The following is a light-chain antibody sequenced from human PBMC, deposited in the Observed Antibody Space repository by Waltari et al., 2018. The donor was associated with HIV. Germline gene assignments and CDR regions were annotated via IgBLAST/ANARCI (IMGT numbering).Light chain of an antibody. CDR1: RSLLSSSDNKNY. Sequence: DFVLTQSPHSLAVSLGERATFNCKSTRSLLSSSDNKNYLAWYQKKPGQPPKLLISSASNRESGVPDRFSGSESGTDFTLTSSSLQPEDVAVYYCQQYYGAPQTFGQGTKVEIK. V-gene: IGKV4-1*01. CDR2: SAS. CDR3: QQYYGAPQT. J-gene: IGKJ2*01.